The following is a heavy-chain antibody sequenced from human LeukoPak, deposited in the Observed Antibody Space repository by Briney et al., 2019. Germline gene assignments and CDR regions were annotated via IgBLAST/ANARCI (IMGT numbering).Heavy chain of an antibody. V-gene: IGHV3-7*01. CDR2: IKQDGSEK. Sequence: QSGGSLRLSCAASGFTFSSYWMSWVRQAPGKGLEWVANIKQDGSEKYYVDSVKGRFTISRDNAKNSLCLQMNSLRAEDTAVFYCATVLRYFDWPRAPKTHDAFDIWGQGTMVTVSS. J-gene: IGHJ3*02. CDR1: GFTFSSYW. D-gene: IGHD3-9*01. CDR3: ATVLRYFDWPRAPKTHDAFDI.